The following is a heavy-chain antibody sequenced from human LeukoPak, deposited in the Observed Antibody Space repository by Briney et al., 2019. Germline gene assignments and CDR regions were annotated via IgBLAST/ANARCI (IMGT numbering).Heavy chain of an antibody. J-gene: IGHJ6*03. D-gene: IGHD6-13*01. CDR1: GFTFDDYA. CDR3: AKVAYSSSWYYYYYYMDV. V-gene: IGHV3-43*02. Sequence: PGGSLRLSCAASGFTFDDYAMHWVRQAPGKGLEWVSLISGDGGSTYYADSVKGRFTISRDNSKNSLYLQMNSLRTEDTALYYCAKVAYSSSWYYYYYYMDVRGKGTTVTVSS. CDR2: ISGDGGST.